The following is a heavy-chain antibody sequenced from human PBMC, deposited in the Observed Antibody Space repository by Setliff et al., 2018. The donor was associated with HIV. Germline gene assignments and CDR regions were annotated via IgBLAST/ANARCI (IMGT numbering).Heavy chain of an antibody. J-gene: IGHJ4*02. V-gene: IGHV4-38-2*01. CDR1: GYSISSGYY. Sequence: SETLSLTCDVSGYSISSGYYWGWIRQPPGKGLEWIANIYHNGNTHYNPSVKSRVTISVDTSKNQFSLKLRSVTAADTAVYYCARRPPYCGFDFWGQGTLVTVSS. CDR3: ARRPPYCGFDF. D-gene: IGHD2-21*01. CDR2: IYHNGNT.